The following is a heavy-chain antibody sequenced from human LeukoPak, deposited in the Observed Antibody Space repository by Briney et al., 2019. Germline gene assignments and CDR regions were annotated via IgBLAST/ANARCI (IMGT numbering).Heavy chain of an antibody. D-gene: IGHD6-6*01. CDR2: TSASGAST. V-gene: IGHV3-23*01. CDR3: AKAGAYSSSSYDY. Sequence: GRSLRLSCAASGFTFSSYGMHWVRQAPGKGLEWVSATSASGASTYYADSVKGRFTISRDISKNTLYLQMNSLRDEDTALYYCAKAGAYSSSSYDYWGQGALVTVSS. CDR1: GFTFSSYG. J-gene: IGHJ4*02.